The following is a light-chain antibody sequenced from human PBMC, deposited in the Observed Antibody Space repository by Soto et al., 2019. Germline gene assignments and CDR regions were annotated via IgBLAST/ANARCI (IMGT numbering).Light chain of an antibody. Sequence: EIVLTQSPATLSLSPGERATLSCRASQSVSSYLAWYQQKPGQAPRLLIYDASNRATGIPARFSGSGSGTDFTLTISSMEPEDFADYYCQQRSNWPPFTFGGGTKVEIK. V-gene: IGKV3-11*01. CDR1: QSVSSY. CDR3: QQRSNWPPFT. CDR2: DAS. J-gene: IGKJ4*01.